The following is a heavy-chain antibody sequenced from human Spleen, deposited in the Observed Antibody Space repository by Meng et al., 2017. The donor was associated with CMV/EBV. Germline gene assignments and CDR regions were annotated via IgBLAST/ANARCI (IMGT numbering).Heavy chain of an antibody. CDR2: TRNKANSYTT. V-gene: IGHV3-72*01. CDR3: ASSLAAAGPYYYYYGMDV. D-gene: IGHD6-13*01. Sequence: GGSLRLSCAASGFTFSDHYMDWGRQAPGKGLEWVGRTRNKANSYTTEYAASVKGRFTISRDDSKNSLYLQMNSLKTEDTAVYYCASSLAAAGPYYYYYGMDVWGQGTTVTVSS. J-gene: IGHJ6*02. CDR1: GFTFSDHY.